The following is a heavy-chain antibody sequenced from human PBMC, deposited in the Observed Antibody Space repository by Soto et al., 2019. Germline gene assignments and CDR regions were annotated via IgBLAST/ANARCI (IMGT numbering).Heavy chain of an antibody. J-gene: IGHJ5*02. D-gene: IGHD3-16*02. CDR2: ISSSSSYI. V-gene: IGHV3-21*01. CDR1: GFTFSSYG. Sequence: PGGSLRLSCAASGFTFSSYGMHWVRQAPGKGLEWVSSISSSSSYIYYADSVKGRFTISRDNAKNSLYLQMNSLRAEDTAVYYCARRSVIYNWFDPWGQGTLVTVSS. CDR3: ARRSVIYNWFDP.